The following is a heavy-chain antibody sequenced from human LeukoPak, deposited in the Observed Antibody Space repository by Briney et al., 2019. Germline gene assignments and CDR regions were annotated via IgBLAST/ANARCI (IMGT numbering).Heavy chain of an antibody. CDR3: ASLRMTGY. V-gene: IGHV4-30-2*01. D-gene: IGHD2-8*01. Sequence: PSETLSLTCAVSGGSISSGGYSWSWIRQPPGKGLEWIGYIYHSGSTYYNPSLKSRVTISVDRSKNQFSLKLSSVTAADTAVYYCASLRMTGYWGQGTLVTVSS. CDR2: IYHSGST. CDR1: GGSISSGGYS. J-gene: IGHJ4*02.